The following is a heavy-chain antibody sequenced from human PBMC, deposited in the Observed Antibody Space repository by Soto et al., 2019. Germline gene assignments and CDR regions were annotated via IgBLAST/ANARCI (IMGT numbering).Heavy chain of an antibody. CDR3: ARDWGLEYIDS. D-gene: IGHD6-6*01. V-gene: IGHV4-59*01. Sequence: SETLSLTFTVSGASISSSYWSWIRRPPGKGLEWIGYIYHSGSTKYNPSLKSRVTISVDTSKNQFSVKLSSVTAADTAVYYCARDWGLEYIDSWGQGTRVTVSS. J-gene: IGHJ4*02. CDR1: GASISSSY. CDR2: IYHSGST.